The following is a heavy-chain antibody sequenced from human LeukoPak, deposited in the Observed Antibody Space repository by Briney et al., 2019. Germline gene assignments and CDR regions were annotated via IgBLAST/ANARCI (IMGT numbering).Heavy chain of an antibody. J-gene: IGHJ4*02. CDR2: ISSSSSYI. Sequence: GGSLRLSCAASGFTFSSCSMNWVRQAPGKGLEWVSSISSSSSYIYYADSVKGRFTISRDNAKNSLYLQMNSLRAEDTAVYYCAGISYGSYYFDYWGQGTLVTVSS. V-gene: IGHV3-21*01. D-gene: IGHD5-18*01. CDR3: AGISYGSYYFDY. CDR1: GFTFSSCS.